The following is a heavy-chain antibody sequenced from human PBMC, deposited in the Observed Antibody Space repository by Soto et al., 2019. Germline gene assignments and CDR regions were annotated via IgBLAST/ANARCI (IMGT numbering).Heavy chain of an antibody. Sequence: SETLSLTCTVSGDSIGNSHWSWIRQPPGKGLEWIGLTFSRGSATYNPSLKSRVTISVDTSKNQLSLKLTSVTAADTAVYFCARHYPRTLAALEIPHAFWGQGTLVTGSS. CDR3: ARHYPRTLAALEIPHAF. J-gene: IGHJ4*02. CDR2: TFSRGSA. V-gene: IGHV4-4*09. D-gene: IGHD6-25*01. CDR1: GDSIGNSH.